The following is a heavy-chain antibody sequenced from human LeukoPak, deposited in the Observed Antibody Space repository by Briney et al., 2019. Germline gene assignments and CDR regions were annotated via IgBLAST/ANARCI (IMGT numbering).Heavy chain of an antibody. CDR2: LHSDGTT. Sequence: GESLRLSCAASGFAVSVNYMTWVRLAPGKGLEWVSLLHSDGTTNYAESVKGRFTISTDNSKNTLYLQMNSLRVEDTALYYCAGRRKEGAAFDDWGRGTLVSVSS. J-gene: IGHJ4*02. D-gene: IGHD1-26*01. CDR1: GFAVSVNY. CDR3: AGRRKEGAAFDD. V-gene: IGHV3-66*01.